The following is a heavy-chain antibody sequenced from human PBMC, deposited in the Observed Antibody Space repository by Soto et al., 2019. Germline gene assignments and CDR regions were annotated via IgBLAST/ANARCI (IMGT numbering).Heavy chain of an antibody. Sequence: GGSLRLCCAASGFTFSNYAISWVRQAPGRGLEWVSSVSGSGGSTYYADSVKGRFTISRDNSKNTLYLQMNSLRAEDTAVYYCAKYSGNYERYGVYFGKDVWGQGTTVTVSS. CDR3: AKYSGNYERYGVYFGKDV. J-gene: IGHJ6*02. D-gene: IGHD1-26*01. CDR2: VSGSGGST. V-gene: IGHV3-23*01. CDR1: GFTFSNYA.